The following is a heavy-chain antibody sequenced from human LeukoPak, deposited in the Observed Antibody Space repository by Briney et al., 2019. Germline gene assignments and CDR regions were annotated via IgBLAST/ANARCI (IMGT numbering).Heavy chain of an antibody. CDR1: GYTFTGYY. CDR3: ARSSLNSGSYPGDY. Sequence: ASVKVSCKASGYTFTGYYMHWVRQAPGQGLEWMGWINPNSGGTNYAQKFQGRVTMTRDTSISTAYMELSRLRSDDTAVYYCARSSLNSGSYPGDYWGQGTLVTVSS. V-gene: IGHV1-2*02. J-gene: IGHJ4*02. D-gene: IGHD1-26*01. CDR2: INPNSGGT.